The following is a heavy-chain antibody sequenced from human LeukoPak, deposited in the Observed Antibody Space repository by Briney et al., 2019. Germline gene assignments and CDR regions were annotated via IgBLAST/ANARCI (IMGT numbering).Heavy chain of an antibody. V-gene: IGHV3-30*18. CDR2: ISYDGSNQ. CDR1: GFTFSSYG. CDR3: AKDRDYYGSGSYFVY. J-gene: IGHJ4*02. D-gene: IGHD3-10*01. Sequence: PGGSLRLSCAASGFTFSSYGMHWVRQAPGEGLEWVAVISYDGSNQYYADSVKGRFTISRDNSKNTLHLQMNSLRPEDTAVYYCAKDRDYYGSGSYFVYWGQGTLVTVSS.